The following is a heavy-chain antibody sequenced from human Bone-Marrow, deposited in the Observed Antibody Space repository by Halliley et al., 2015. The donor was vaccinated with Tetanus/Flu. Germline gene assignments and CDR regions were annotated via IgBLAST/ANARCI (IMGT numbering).Heavy chain of an antibody. CDR3: ARVMGELAEYFDY. CDR2: IIPILGIP. D-gene: IGHD1-26*01. J-gene: IGHJ4*02. Sequence: MGGIIPILGIPNNAQKFQGRVTITADKSTSTAYMELSSLRSEDTAVYYCARVMGELAEYFDYWGQGTLVTVSS. V-gene: IGHV1-69*10.